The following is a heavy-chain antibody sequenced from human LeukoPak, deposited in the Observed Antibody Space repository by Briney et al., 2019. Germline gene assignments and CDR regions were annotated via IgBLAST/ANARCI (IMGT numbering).Heavy chain of an antibody. V-gene: IGHV4-59*08. D-gene: IGHD1-7*01. CDR3: ATRLSGTQDY. Sequence: SETLSLTCTVSGGSISSYYWSWIRQPPGKGLEWIGYIYYSGSTNYNPSLKSRVTISVDTSRDQFSLKLSSATAADTAVYYCATRLSGTQDYWGQGTLVTVSS. CDR2: IYYSGST. J-gene: IGHJ4*02. CDR1: GGSISSYY.